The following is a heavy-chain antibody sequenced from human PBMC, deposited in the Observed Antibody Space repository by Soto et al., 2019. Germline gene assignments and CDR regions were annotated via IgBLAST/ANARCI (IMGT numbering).Heavy chain of an antibody. CDR1: GSTFSSYA. V-gene: IGHV3-23*01. CDR2: ISGSGGTT. D-gene: IGHD2-2*01. Sequence: PGGSLRLSCAVSGSTFSSYAMSWVRQAPGKGLEWVSGISGSGGTTYYADSVKGRFTISRDNSKNTLFLQMSSLWAEDTAVYYCGSLPALTPSYLRRDYDMDVWGQGTTVTVSS. J-gene: IGHJ6*02. CDR3: GSLPALTPSYLRRDYDMDV.